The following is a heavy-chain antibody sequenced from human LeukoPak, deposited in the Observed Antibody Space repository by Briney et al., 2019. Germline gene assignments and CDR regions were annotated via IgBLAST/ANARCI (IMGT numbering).Heavy chain of an antibody. CDR1: GFTLSSNW. D-gene: IGHD1-26*01. Sequence: PGGSLRLSCAGSGFTLSSNWMHWVRQGPGKGLVWLSRIYSDGSRTNYADSVKGRFTISRDNSKNTLYLQMNSLRAEDTAVYYCAKDLWGGSYVGGDAFDIWGQGTMVTVSS. V-gene: IGHV3-74*01. CDR3: AKDLWGGSYVGGDAFDI. CDR2: IYSDGSRT. J-gene: IGHJ3*02.